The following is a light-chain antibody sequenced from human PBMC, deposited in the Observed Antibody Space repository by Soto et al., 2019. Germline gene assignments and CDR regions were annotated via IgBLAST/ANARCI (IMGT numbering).Light chain of an antibody. Sequence: QSALTQPRSVSGSPGQSVTISCTGTSSDVGGYNFVTWYQQHPDKAPKLLIYAVSKRPSGVPDHFSGSKSGNTASLTISGLQAEDGADYYCCSYAGNAYVFGTGTKVTVL. V-gene: IGLV2-11*01. CDR1: SSDVGGYNF. J-gene: IGLJ1*01. CDR2: AVS. CDR3: CSYAGNAYV.